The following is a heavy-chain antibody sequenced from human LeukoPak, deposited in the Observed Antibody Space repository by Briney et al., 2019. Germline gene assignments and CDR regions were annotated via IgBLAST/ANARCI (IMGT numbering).Heavy chain of an antibody. CDR3: AKDRFFYDSGSKAN. J-gene: IGHJ4*02. CDR2: ISWNSGII. V-gene: IGHV3-9*01. D-gene: IGHD3-22*01. Sequence: LPGRSLRLSCVASGFPFDDYGMFWVRQGPGKGLEWVSSISWNSGIIDYADSVKGRFTISRDNAKNSLYLQMNSLRVEDTAFYYCAKDRFFYDSGSKANWGQGTLVTVSS. CDR1: GFPFDDYG.